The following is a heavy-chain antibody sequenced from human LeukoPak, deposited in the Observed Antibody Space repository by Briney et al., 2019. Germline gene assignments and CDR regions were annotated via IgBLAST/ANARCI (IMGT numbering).Heavy chain of an antibody. J-gene: IGHJ4*02. CDR1: GASISSHY. V-gene: IGHV4-59*11. D-gene: IGHD3-9*01. Sequence: SETLSLTCSVSGASISSHYWSWIRQPPGKGLEWIGYIYYSVRTNYNPPLKSRVTISVDMPNNQFSLKLSSVTAADTAVYYCARDVGYYDILTGYYDYWGQGTLVTVSS. CDR2: IYYSVRT. CDR3: ARDVGYYDILTGYYDY.